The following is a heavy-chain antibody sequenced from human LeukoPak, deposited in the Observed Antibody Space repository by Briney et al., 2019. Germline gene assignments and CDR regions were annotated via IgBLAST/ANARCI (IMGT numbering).Heavy chain of an antibody. CDR1: GYTLTELS. D-gene: IGHD2-2*02. Sequence: ASVKVSCKVSGYTLTELSMHWVRQAPGKGLEWMGGFDPEDGETIYAQKFQGRVTMTEDTSTDTAYMELSSLRSEDTAVYYCATWSAVGIVVVPAAILEWGAFDIWGRGTMVTVSS. CDR2: FDPEDGET. CDR3: ATWSAVGIVVVPAAILEWGAFDI. J-gene: IGHJ3*02. V-gene: IGHV1-24*01.